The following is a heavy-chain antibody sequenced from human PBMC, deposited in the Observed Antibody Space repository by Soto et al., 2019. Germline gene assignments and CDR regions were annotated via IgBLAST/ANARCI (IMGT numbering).Heavy chain of an antibody. Sequence: DVQLLESGGGLVQPGGSLRLSCVASGVTYAMSWVRQAPGKGLEWVSAITTGGGSTYYAESVKGRCTISRDNSKNTLYLHMNSLSAEDTAVYYCAKALDSSGWYRAYDIWGQGTVFTVSS. CDR3: AKALDSSGWYRAYDI. J-gene: IGHJ3*02. CDR1: GVTYA. V-gene: IGHV3-23*01. CDR2: ITTGGGST. D-gene: IGHD6-19*01.